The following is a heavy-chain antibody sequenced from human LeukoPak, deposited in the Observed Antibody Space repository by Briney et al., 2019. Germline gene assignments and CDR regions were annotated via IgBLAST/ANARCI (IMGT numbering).Heavy chain of an antibody. J-gene: IGHJ4*02. D-gene: IGHD4-17*01. V-gene: IGHV3-21*01. Sequence: GGSLRLSCAASGFTFSSYSMNWVRQAPGKGLEWVSSISSSSSSYIYYADSVKGRFTISRDNAKNSLYLQMNSLRAEDTAVYYCARDGAYGEVVGWGQGTLVTVSS. CDR2: ISSSSSSYI. CDR1: GFTFSSYS. CDR3: ARDGAYGEVVG.